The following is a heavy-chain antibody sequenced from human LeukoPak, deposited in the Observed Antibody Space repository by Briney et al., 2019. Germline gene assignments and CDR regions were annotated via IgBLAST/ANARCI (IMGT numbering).Heavy chain of an antibody. V-gene: IGHV1-2*02. CDR1: GYTFTDYY. D-gene: IGHD6-13*01. J-gene: IGHJ5*02. CDR2: INPNSGGT. Sequence: GASVKVSCKVSGYTFTDYYMHWVRQAPGQGLEWMGWINPNSGGTNYAQKFQGRVTMTRDTSISTAYMELSRLRSDDTAVYYCARDQSSTQIDPWGQGTLVTVSS. CDR3: ARDQSSTQIDP.